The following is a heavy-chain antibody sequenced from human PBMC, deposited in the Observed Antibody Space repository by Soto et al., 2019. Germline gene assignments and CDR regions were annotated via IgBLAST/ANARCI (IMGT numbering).Heavy chain of an antibody. D-gene: IGHD3-3*01. CDR3: ARAGPNPFGVVITHYYYYYYMDV. CDR2: IYPGDSDT. CDR1: GYSFTSYW. J-gene: IGHJ6*03. V-gene: IGHV5-51*01. Sequence: GESLKISCKGSGYSFTSYWIGWVRQMPGKGLEWMGIIYPGDSDTRYSPSFQGQVTISADKSISTAYLQWSSLKASDTAMYYCARAGPNPFGVVITHYYYYYYMDVWGKGTTVTVSS.